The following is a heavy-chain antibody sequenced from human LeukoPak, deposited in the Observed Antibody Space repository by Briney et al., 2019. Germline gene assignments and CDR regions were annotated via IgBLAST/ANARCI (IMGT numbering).Heavy chain of an antibody. CDR2: INGNSITR. Sequence: TGGSLRLSCAASGFIFSDYSMNWVRQAPGKGLEWVSHINGNSITRYYADSVKGRFTISRDNVKNSLYLQMNSLRAEDTAVYYCAKITHYLHPYWFDPWGQGTLVTVSS. V-gene: IGHV3-48*01. CDR3: AKITHYLHPYWFDP. J-gene: IGHJ5*02. CDR1: GFIFSDYS. D-gene: IGHD5-24*01.